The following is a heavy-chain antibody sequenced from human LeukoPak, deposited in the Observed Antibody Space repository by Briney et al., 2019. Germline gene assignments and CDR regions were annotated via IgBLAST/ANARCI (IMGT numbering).Heavy chain of an antibody. V-gene: IGHV1-18*01. CDR2: ISAYNGNT. D-gene: IGHD6-19*01. CDR3: ARDLAVAGTGGDY. J-gene: IGHJ4*02. CDR1: GYTFTSYG. Sequence: ASVKVSCKASGYTFTSYGISWVRQAPGQGLGWMGWISAYNGNTKYAQKLQDRVTITTETSTSTAYMELRSLRSADTAVYYCARDLAVAGTGGDYWGQGTLVTVSS.